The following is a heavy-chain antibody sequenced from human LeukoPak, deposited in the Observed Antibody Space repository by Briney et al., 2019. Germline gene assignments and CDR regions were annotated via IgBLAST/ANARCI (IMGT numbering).Heavy chain of an antibody. D-gene: IGHD3-10*01. CDR3: ARGGVTMKVPIL. CDR2: SRNKVNSYTT. Sequence: GGSLRLSCAASGFTLSDHYMDWDRQAPGKGLEWVGRSRNKVNSYTTEYAASVKGRFTISRDDSKNLLYLQMNSLKSEDTAVYYCARGGVTMKVPILWGQGTLVTVSS. V-gene: IGHV3-72*01. J-gene: IGHJ4*02. CDR1: GFTLSDHY.